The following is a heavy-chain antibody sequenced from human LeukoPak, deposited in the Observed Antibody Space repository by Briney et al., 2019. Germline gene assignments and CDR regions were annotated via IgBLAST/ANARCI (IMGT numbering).Heavy chain of an antibody. D-gene: IGHD3-22*01. CDR3: ARGVSYYDSSGYYNEYFQH. V-gene: IGHV4-31*03. Sequence: SQTLSLTCTVSGGSISSGGYYWSWIRQHPGKGLKWIGYIYDSGSTNYNPSLKSRVTISVDTSKNQFSLKLSSVTAADTAVYYCARGVSYYDSSGYYNEYFQHWGQGTLVTVS. J-gene: IGHJ1*01. CDR1: GGSISSGGYY. CDR2: IYDSGST.